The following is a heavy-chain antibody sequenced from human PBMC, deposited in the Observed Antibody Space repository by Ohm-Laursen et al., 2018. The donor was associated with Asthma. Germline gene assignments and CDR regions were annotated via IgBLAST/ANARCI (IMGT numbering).Heavy chain of an antibody. CDR2: ISYDGSNK. CDR1: GFTFGSYG. CDR3: AKGGRYGDYFDY. D-gene: IGHD4-17*01. V-gene: IGHV3-30*18. Sequence: SLRLSCAASGFTFGSYGMHWVRQAPGKGLEWVAVISYDGSNKYYADSVKGRFTISRDNSKNTLYLQMNSLRAEDTAVYYCAKGGRYGDYFDYWGQGTLVTVSS. J-gene: IGHJ4*02.